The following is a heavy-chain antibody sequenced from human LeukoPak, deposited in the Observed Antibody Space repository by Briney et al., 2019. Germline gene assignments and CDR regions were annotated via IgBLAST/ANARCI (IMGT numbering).Heavy chain of an antibody. D-gene: IGHD1-26*01. J-gene: IGHJ6*02. CDR2: ISAYNGNT. V-gene: IGHV1-18*04. CDR3: ARVRVGATSNGDYYYYGMDV. Sequence: ASVKVSCKASGYTFTSYYMHWVRQAPGQGLEWMGWISAYNGNTNYAQKLQGRVTMTTDTSTSTAYMELRSLRSDDTAVYYCARVRVGATSNGDYYYYGMDVWGQGTTVTVSS. CDR1: GYTFTSYY.